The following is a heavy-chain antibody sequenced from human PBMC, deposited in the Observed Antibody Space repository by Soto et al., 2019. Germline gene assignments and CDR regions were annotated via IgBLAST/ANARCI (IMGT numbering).Heavy chain of an antibody. CDR2: IYYSGST. J-gene: IGHJ5*02. Sequence: SETLSLTCTVSGGSISSDYWSWIRQPPGKGLEWIGYIYYSGSTNYNPSLKSRVTISVDTSKNQFSLKLSSVTAADTAVYYCARDNLVVVAANQRWFDPWGQGTLVTVSS. CDR1: GGSISSDY. CDR3: ARDNLVVVAANQRWFDP. V-gene: IGHV4-59*01. D-gene: IGHD2-15*01.